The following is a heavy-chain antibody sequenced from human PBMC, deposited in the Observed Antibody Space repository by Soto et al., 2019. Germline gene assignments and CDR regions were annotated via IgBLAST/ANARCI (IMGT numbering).Heavy chain of an antibody. D-gene: IGHD3-3*01. V-gene: IGHV3-33*01. CDR1: GFTFSSYG. CDR3: ARGAYYDFCSGYDYYGMDV. CDR2: IWYDGSNK. J-gene: IGHJ6*02. Sequence: QVQLVESGGGVVQPGRSLRLSCAASGFTFSSYGMHWVRQAPGKGLEWVAVIWYDGSNKYYADSVKGRFTISRVNSKNTLYLRMNSLRAEDTAVYYCARGAYYDFCSGYDYYGMDVWGQGTTVTVSS.